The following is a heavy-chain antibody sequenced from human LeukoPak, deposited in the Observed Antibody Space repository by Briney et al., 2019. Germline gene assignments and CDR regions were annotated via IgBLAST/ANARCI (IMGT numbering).Heavy chain of an antibody. CDR2: IYYSGST. J-gene: IGHJ3*02. CDR3: AREHHFVAFDI. Sequence: SETLSLTSTVSGGSISSGGYYWSWIRQHPGKGLEWIGYIYYSGSTYYNPSLKSRVTISVDTSKNQFSLKLSSVTAADTAVYYCAREHHFVAFDIWGQGTMVTVSS. V-gene: IGHV4-31*03. D-gene: IGHD3-3*02. CDR1: GGSISSGGYY.